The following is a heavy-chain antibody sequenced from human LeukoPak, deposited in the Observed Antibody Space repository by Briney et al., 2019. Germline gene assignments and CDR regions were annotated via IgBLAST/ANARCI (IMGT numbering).Heavy chain of an antibody. CDR3: ARGADYYDSGGTIYY. CDR1: GFTFSSYA. Sequence: GGSLRLSCAASGFTFSSYAMHWVRQAPGKGLEWVAVVWYDGSKTYSADSAKGRITISRDDSKNTLYLQMNSLRAEDTAVYYCARGADYYDSGGTIYYWGQGTLVTVSS. D-gene: IGHD3-22*01. J-gene: IGHJ4*02. V-gene: IGHV3-33*01. CDR2: VWYDGSKT.